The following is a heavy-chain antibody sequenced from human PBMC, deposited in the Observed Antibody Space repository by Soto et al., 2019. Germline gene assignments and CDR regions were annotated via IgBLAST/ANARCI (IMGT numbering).Heavy chain of an antibody. CDR1: GGTFSTHA. J-gene: IGHJ6*02. D-gene: IGHD2-15*01. CDR2: IIPISGTT. Sequence: SVKVSCKASGGTFSTHAIIWVRQAPGHGLEWMGGIIPISGTTYYTQKFQGRVTITADEPTSTAFMELSSLKSEDTAVFYCARGYCSGGNCYSGMDVWGQGTMATASS. CDR3: ARGYCSGGNCYSGMDV. V-gene: IGHV1-69*13.